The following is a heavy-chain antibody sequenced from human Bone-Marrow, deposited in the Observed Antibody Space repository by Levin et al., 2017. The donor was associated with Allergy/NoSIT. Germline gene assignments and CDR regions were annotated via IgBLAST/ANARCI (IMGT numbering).Heavy chain of an antibody. CDR2: FDAEDGDT. V-gene: IGHV1-24*01. Sequence: GASVKVSCKVSGFSLTEVAIHWVRQAPGKGLEWMGGFDAEDGDTIYAPSFQGRVTMTEDTSADTAYMELSSLRSDDTGVFYCATDLHFSTTATGSCGWGQGTLVTVSS. J-gene: IGHJ1*01. CDR3: ATDLHFSTTATGSCG. CDR1: GFSLTEVA. D-gene: IGHD2-21*01.